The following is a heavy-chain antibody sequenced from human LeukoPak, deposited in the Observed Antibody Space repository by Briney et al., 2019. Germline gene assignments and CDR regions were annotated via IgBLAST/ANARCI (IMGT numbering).Heavy chain of an antibody. V-gene: IGHV3-15*01. J-gene: IGHJ4*02. D-gene: IGHD3-22*01. CDR2: IYSKTNGGTT. CDR1: GFTFSNAW. Sequence: GGSLRLSCAASGFTFSNAWMNWVRQVPGKGLEWVGRIYSKTNGGTTEHAAPVKGRFTISRDDSKNTLYLQMHSLKTEDTALYYCATGSNRYDTSDFDYWGQGTLVTVSS. CDR3: ATGSNRYDTSDFDY.